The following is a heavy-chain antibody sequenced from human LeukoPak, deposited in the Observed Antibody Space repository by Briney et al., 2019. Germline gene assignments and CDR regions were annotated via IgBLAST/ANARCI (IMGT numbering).Heavy chain of an antibody. D-gene: IGHD3-10*01. CDR2: IYSGGST. V-gene: IGHV3-53*01. CDR1: GFTVSSNH. J-gene: IGHJ6*03. Sequence: PGGSLRLSCAASGFTVSSNHMSWVRQAPGKGLEWVSVIYSGGSTYYADSVKGRFTISRDNSKNTLYLQMNSLRAEDTAVYYCASGSGSYRTPYHYMDVWGTGTTVTVSS. CDR3: ASGSGSYRTPYHYMDV.